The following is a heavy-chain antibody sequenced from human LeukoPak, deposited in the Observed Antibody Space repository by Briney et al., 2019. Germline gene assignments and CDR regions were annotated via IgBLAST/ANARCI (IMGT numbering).Heavy chain of an antibody. D-gene: IGHD2-21*01. CDR1: GYTLTKLS. CDR2: FDPEVGET. V-gene: IGHV1-24*01. Sequence: GASVKVSCKVSGYTLTKLSMHWVRQAPGKGLEWMGGFDPEVGETIYAQKFQGRVTMTEDTSTDTAYMELSSLRSEDTAVYYCATGTPHGYCGDDCYSPSYWGQGTLVTVSS. J-gene: IGHJ4*02. CDR3: ATGTPHGYCGDDCYSPSY.